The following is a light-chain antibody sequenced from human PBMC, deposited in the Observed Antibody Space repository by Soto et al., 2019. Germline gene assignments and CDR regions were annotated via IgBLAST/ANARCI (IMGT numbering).Light chain of an antibody. CDR3: QQYDNWPSWT. V-gene: IGKV3-15*01. J-gene: IGKJ1*01. Sequence: EIAMTQSPATLSVSPGESATLSCRASQSVSRNLAWFQQQPGQAPRLLIYGASTRATGIPARFSGSGSGTEFTLTIYSLQPEDFAVYYCQQYDNWPSWTLGQGTMVRI. CDR2: GAS. CDR1: QSVSRN.